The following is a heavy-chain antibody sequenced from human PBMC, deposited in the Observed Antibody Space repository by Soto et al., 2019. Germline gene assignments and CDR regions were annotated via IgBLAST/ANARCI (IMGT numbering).Heavy chain of an antibody. CDR2: INHSGST. Sequence: QVQLQQWGAGLLKPSETLSLTCAVYGGSFSGYYWSWIRQPPGKGLEWIGEINHSGSTNYNPSLXIRVTISVATXXTXYXXKLSSVTAADTAVYYCARGRQLWFGELPKDNWFDPWGQGTMVTVSS. D-gene: IGHD3-10*01. CDR3: ARGRQLWFGELPKDNWFDP. CDR1: GGSFSGYY. J-gene: IGHJ5*02. V-gene: IGHV4-34*01.